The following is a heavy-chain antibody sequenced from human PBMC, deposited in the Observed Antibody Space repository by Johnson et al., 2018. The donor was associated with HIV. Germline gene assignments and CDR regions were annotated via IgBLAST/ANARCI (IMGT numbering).Heavy chain of an antibody. CDR2: ISSSGSTI. J-gene: IGHJ3*02. CDR3: ARATYYYDTSGYLIRPRAFDI. CDR1: GFTFSDYY. Sequence: QVQLVESGGGLVKPGGSLRLSCAASGFTFSDYYMSWIRQAPGKGLEWVSYISSSGSTIYYADSVKGRFTISRDNAKNSLYLQMNSLRAEDTALYHCARATYYYDTSGYLIRPRAFDIWGQGTVVTVSS. D-gene: IGHD3-22*01. V-gene: IGHV3-11*01.